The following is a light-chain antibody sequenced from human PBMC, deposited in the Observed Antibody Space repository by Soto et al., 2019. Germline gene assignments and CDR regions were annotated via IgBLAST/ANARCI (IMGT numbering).Light chain of an antibody. CDR2: AAS. Sequence: IADSPSSLPEAVGDRVAVTCRKMQGISNYSAWYQQKPWKVPELLIYAASTLQSGVPSRFSGSGSGTDFTLTITSPPHEDVAPSYCKKYNRTQLTYGGGTTVDIK. V-gene: IGKV1-27*01. CDR3: KKYNRTQLT. CDR1: QGISNY. J-gene: IGKJ4*01.